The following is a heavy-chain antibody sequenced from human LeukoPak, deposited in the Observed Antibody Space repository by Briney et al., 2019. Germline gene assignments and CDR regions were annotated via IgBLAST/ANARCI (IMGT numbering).Heavy chain of an antibody. V-gene: IGHV3-64D*06. J-gene: IGHJ4*02. D-gene: IGHD1-7*01. CDR1: GFTFSSHA. CDR2: ISSNGGST. CDR3: VKLNWNYHFDY. Sequence: GGSLRLSCSASGFTFSSHAMHWVRQAPGKGLEYVSAISSNGGSTYYADSVKGRFTISRDNSKNTLYLQMSSLRAEDTAVYYCVKLNWNYHFDYWGQGTLVTVSS.